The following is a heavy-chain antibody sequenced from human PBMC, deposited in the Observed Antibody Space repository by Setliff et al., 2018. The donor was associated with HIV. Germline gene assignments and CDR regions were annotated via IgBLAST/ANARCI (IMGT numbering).Heavy chain of an antibody. V-gene: IGHV4-38-2*01. J-gene: IGHJ4*02. CDR2: IYQSGST. CDR1: GYSISSGYY. CDR3: ARHRAVAGANYFDF. Sequence: PSETLSLTCAVSGYSISSGYYWGWIRQPPGKGLEGIGCIYQSGSTYYNVSLKSRVIISVDTSKNQFSLKLNSVTAADTAIYYCARHRAVAGANYFDFWGQGTLVTVSS. D-gene: IGHD6-19*01.